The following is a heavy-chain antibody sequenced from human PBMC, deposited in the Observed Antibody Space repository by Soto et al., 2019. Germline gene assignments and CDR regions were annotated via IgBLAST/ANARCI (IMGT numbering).Heavy chain of an antibody. Sequence: EVQLLESGGGLVQPGGSLRLSCVGSGFTFISYAMNWVRQAPGKGLEWVSGISGGGDRTFDADSVKGRFTISRDNSKNTVNLQMNSLRADDTALYYCARKVLGSTSRPDYWYFDLWGRGTLVTVSS. CDR3: ARKVLGSTSRPDYWYFDL. CDR1: GFTFISYA. V-gene: IGHV3-23*01. D-gene: IGHD3-16*01. J-gene: IGHJ2*01. CDR2: ISGGGDRT.